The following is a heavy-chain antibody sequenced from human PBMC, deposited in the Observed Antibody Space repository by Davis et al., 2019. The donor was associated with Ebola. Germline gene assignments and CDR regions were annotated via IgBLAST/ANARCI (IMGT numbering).Heavy chain of an antibody. Sequence: GESLKISCAASGFLFHVYAIHWVRQAPGKGLEWVASIWYDANYQYYADSVKGRFSISRDNANKVVFLQMDSLRAEDTALYYCAITSIIIPNAQSRPIDYWGQGTLVTVSS. CDR3: AITSIIIPNAQSRPIDY. V-gene: IGHV3-30*02. CDR1: GFLFHVYA. D-gene: IGHD3-3*01. CDR2: IWYDANYQ. J-gene: IGHJ4*02.